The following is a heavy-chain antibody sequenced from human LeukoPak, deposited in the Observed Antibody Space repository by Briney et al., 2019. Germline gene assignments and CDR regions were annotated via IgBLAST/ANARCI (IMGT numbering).Heavy chain of an antibody. V-gene: IGHV1-69*05. J-gene: IGHJ4*02. Sequence: ASVKVSCKASGGTFSSYAISWVRQAPGQGLEWMGGITPIFGTANYAQKFQGRVTITTDESTSTAYMELRSLTSDDTAVYYCARWGPSPSDYWGQGTLVTVSS. D-gene: IGHD3-16*01. CDR2: ITPIFGTA. CDR1: GGTFSSYA. CDR3: ARWGPSPSDY.